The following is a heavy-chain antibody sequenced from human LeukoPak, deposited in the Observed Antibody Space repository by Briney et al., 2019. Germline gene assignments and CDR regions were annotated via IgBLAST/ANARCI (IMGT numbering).Heavy chain of an antibody. V-gene: IGHV1-2*04. D-gene: IGHD3-10*01. CDR1: GYTFTGYY. J-gene: IGHJ4*02. Sequence: ASVKVSCKASGYTFTGYYMHWVRQAPGQGLEWMGRINPNSGGTNYAQKFQGWVTMTRDTSISTAYMELSRLRSDDTAVYYCARARKKFRGVIIEVYFDYWGQGTLVTVSS. CDR2: INPNSGGT. CDR3: ARARKKFRGVIIEVYFDY.